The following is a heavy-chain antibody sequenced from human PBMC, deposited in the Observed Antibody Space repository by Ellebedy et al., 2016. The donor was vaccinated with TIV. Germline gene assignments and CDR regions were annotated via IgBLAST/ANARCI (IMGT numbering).Heavy chain of an antibody. V-gene: IGHV3-7*01. Sequence: PGGSLRLSCAASGFNFSSYWMSWVRQAPGKGLEWVANIKQDGSEKYYVDSVKGRFTISRDNAKNSLYLQMNSLRAEDTAVYYCARVEGYCSGGSCYSAHLFDYWGQGTLVTVSS. J-gene: IGHJ4*02. D-gene: IGHD2-15*01. CDR1: GFNFSSYW. CDR2: IKQDGSEK. CDR3: ARVEGYCSGGSCYSAHLFDY.